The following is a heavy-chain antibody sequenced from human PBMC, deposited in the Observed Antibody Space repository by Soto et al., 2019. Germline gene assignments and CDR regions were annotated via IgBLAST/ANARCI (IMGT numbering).Heavy chain of an antibody. CDR2: ISYDGSNE. J-gene: IGHJ4*02. Sequence: QVQLVESGGGVVQPGRSLRLSCAASGFTFSSYAMHWVRQAPGKGLEWVAVISYDGSNEYYADSVKGRFTISRDNSKNTLYLQMNSLRAEDTAVYYCARGNDFWSGYLDYWGQGTLVTVSS. D-gene: IGHD3-3*01. CDR3: ARGNDFWSGYLDY. V-gene: IGHV3-30-3*01. CDR1: GFTFSSYA.